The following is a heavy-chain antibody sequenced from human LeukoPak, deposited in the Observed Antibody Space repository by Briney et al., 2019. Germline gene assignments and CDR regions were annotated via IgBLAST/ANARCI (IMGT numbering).Heavy chain of an antibody. CDR2: INHSGST. V-gene: IGHV4-34*01. J-gene: IGHJ3*02. CDR1: GGSFSGYY. Sequence: PSETLSLTCAVYGGSFSGYYGSWIRQPPGKGLEWIGEINHSGSTNYNPSLKSRVTISVDTSKNQFSLKLSSVTAADTAVYYCARRAVAVAGTRAFDIWGQGTMVTVSS. D-gene: IGHD6-19*01. CDR3: ARRAVAVAGTRAFDI.